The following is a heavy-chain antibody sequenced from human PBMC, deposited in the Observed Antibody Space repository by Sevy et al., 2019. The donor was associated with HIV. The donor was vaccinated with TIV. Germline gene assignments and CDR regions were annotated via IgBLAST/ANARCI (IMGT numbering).Heavy chain of an antibody. CDR1: EFTLSDYY. J-gene: IGHJ6*02. CDR3: ARDRGTVADGTSYYNGMGV. V-gene: IGHV3-11*04. Sequence: GGSLRLSCTASEFTLSDYYMSWFRQAPGKGLEWISYITSSGIALYYADSVKGRFAISRDNAKNSLYLQMSSLRAGDTAVYYCARDRGTVADGTSYYNGMGVWGQGTTVTVSS. D-gene: IGHD6-13*01. CDR2: ITSSGIAL.